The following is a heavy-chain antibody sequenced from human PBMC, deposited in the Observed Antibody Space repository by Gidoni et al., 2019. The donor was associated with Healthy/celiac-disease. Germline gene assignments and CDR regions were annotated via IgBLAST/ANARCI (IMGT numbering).Heavy chain of an antibody. J-gene: IGHJ5*02. CDR2: IYYSGST. D-gene: IGHD2-2*01. V-gene: IGHV4-31*03. Sequence: QVQLQESGPGLVKPSQTLSLTCTVSGGSISSGGYYWSWIRQHPGKGLEWIGYIYYSGSTYYNPSLKSRVTISVDTSKNQFSLKMSAVTAADTAVYYCARAPVGPAAITFDPWGQGTLVTVSA. CDR3: ARAPVGPAAITFDP. CDR1: GGSISSGGYY.